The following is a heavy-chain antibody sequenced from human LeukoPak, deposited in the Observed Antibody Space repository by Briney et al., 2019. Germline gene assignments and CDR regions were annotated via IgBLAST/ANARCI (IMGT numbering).Heavy chain of an antibody. J-gene: IGHJ4*02. CDR1: GFTLRDYW. Sequence: GSLRLSCAASGFTLRDYWMSWVCQAPGKGLEWLANINKDGSEKYYVDSVKGRFTISRDNAKNSLYLQMNSLRAEDTAVYYCVRSYCSGGTCYRGDSWGQGTLVTVSS. D-gene: IGHD2-15*01. CDR2: INKDGSEK. V-gene: IGHV3-7*01. CDR3: VRSYCSGGTCYRGDS.